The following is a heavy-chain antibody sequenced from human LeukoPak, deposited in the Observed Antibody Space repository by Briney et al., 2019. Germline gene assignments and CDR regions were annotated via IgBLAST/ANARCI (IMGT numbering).Heavy chain of an antibody. J-gene: IGHJ6*03. Sequence: SETLSLTCAVYGGSFSGYYWSWIRQPPGKGLEWIGEINHSGSTNYNPSLKSRVTISVDTSKNQFSLKLSPVTAADTAVYYCARVATIVVVPAAKKRPPSYYYMDVWGKGTTVTVSS. CDR3: ARVATIVVVPAAKKRPPSYYYMDV. CDR2: INHSGST. CDR1: GGSFSGYY. V-gene: IGHV4-34*01. D-gene: IGHD2-2*01.